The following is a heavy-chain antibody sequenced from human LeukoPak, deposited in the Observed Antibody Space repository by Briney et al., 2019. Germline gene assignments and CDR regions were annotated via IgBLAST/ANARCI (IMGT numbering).Heavy chain of an antibody. CDR3: ARDHDSSGYYYDYFDY. Sequence: PGGSLRLSCAASGFTFSSYAMHWVRQAPGKGLEWVAFISFDGSNKFYADSVKGRFTISRDNSKNTLYLQMNSLRAEDTAVYYCARDHDSSGYYYDYFDYWGQGTLVTVSS. D-gene: IGHD3-22*01. CDR1: GFTFSSYA. J-gene: IGHJ4*02. CDR2: ISFDGSNK. V-gene: IGHV3-30-3*01.